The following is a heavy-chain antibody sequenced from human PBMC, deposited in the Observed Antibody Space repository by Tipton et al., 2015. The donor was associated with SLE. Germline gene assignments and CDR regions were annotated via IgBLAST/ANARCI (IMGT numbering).Heavy chain of an antibody. CDR2: ISSSSTYI. CDR1: GFIFSSYS. V-gene: IGHV3-21*03. CDR3: ARRITLDY. D-gene: IGHD3-16*01. Sequence: SLRLSCAASGFIFSSYSMNWVRQAPGKGLEWVSSISSSSTYIYYADSVKGRFTISRDNAKNSVYLQMNSLRADDTAVYYCARRITLDYWGQGTLVTVSS. J-gene: IGHJ4*02.